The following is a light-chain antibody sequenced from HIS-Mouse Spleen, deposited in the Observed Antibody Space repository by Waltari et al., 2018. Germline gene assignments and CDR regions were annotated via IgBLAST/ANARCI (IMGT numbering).Light chain of an antibody. Sequence: DLQLTQSPSFLSASVGDRVTITCRASQVISSYLAWYQQKPGKAPKLLIYAASTLQSGVPSRFSGSGSGTEFTLTISSLQPADFATYYCQQLNSYPPTFGQGTKVEIK. CDR3: QQLNSYPPT. CDR2: AAS. J-gene: IGKJ1*01. V-gene: IGKV1-9*01. CDR1: QVISSY.